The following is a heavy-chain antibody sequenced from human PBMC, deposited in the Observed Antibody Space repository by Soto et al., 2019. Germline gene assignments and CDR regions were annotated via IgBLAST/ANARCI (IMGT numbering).Heavy chain of an antibody. CDR1: GGSISSYY. CDR3: ARGVYLSLVRTGWFDP. D-gene: IGHD3-10*01. Sequence: SETLSLTCTVSGGSISSYYWSWIRQPPGKGLEWIGYGYYSGSTLYNPSLKSRVTISLDTSKNHFSLRLNSVTSADTAVYYCARGVYLSLVRTGWFDPWGQGTLVTVSS. V-gene: IGHV4-59*01. J-gene: IGHJ5*02. CDR2: GYYSGST.